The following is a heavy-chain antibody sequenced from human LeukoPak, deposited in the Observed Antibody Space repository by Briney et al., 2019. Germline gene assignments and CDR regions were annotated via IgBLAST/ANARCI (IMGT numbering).Heavy chain of an antibody. CDR1: GYTFTSYG. Sequence: ASVKVSCKASGYTFTSYGISWVRQAPGQGLEWMGWISAYNGNTNYAQKLQGRVTMTTDTPTSTAYMELRSLRSDDTAVYYCARAPYDSSGYYRDYWGQGTLVTVSS. CDR2: ISAYNGNT. V-gene: IGHV1-18*01. J-gene: IGHJ4*02. D-gene: IGHD3-22*01. CDR3: ARAPYDSSGYYRDY.